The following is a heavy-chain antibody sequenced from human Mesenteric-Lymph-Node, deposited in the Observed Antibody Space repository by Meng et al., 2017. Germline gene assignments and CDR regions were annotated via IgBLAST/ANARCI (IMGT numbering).Heavy chain of an antibody. V-gene: IGHV3-23*01. Sequence: GESLKISCVASGFTFSNYAMTWVRQAPGKGLECLTVITGDGAATDYADSVKGRFTISRDNSKNMLYLEMNTLGADDTAVYYCAKGTLGHCTHSTCYPFDSWCQGTLVTVSS. D-gene: IGHD2-8*01. CDR3: AKGTLGHCTHSTCYPFDS. CDR1: GFTFSNYA. CDR2: ITGDGAAT. J-gene: IGHJ4*02.